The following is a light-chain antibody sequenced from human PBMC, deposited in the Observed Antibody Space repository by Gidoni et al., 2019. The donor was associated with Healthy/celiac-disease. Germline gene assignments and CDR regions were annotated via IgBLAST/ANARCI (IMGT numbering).Light chain of an antibody. CDR1: QSISSY. Sequence: DFQRTQYPASRSASVGDRVPITCRASQSISSYLDWYQQKPGKAPKLLIYAASSLQSGVPERFSGGGSGTYITLTISRLQPEDVATYYYQYGYISPLTFGAGTKVEIK. J-gene: IGKJ3*01. V-gene: IGKV1-39*01. CDR3: QYGYISPLT. CDR2: AAS.